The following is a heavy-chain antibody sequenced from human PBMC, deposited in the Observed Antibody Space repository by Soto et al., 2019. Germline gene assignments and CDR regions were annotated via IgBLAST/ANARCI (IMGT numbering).Heavy chain of an antibody. CDR1: GFTFSSYD. V-gene: IGHV3-30*18. CDR2: ISYDGSNK. J-gene: IGHJ3*02. CDR3: AKDGPYDTTLGAFDI. D-gene: IGHD3-22*01. Sequence: QVQLVESGGGVVQPGRSLRLSCAASGFTFSSYDMHWVRQAPGKGLEWVAVISYDGSNKYYADSVKGRFTISRDNSKNTLYLQMNNLRAEDTAVYYCAKDGPYDTTLGAFDIWGQGTMVTVSS.